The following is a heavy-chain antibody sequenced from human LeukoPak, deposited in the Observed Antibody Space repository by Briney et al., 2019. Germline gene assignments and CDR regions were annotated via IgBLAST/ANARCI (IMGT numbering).Heavy chain of an antibody. Sequence: PSETLSLTCTVSGGSISSYYWSWIRQPPGKGLEWIGHIYGSGSTNYNPSLKSRVTLSVDTSKNQFTLKLSSVTAADTAVYYCAREGTSGTHLNWFDPWGQGTLVTVSS. V-gene: IGHV4-59*01. J-gene: IGHJ5*02. CDR1: GGSISSYY. CDR2: IYGSGST. D-gene: IGHD1-1*01. CDR3: AREGTSGTHLNWFDP.